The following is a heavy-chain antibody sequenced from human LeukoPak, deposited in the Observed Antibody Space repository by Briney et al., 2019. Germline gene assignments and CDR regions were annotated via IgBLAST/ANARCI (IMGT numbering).Heavy chain of an antibody. J-gene: IGHJ6*03. CDR1: GGSISSSSYY. Sequence: SETLSLSCTVSGGSISSSSYYWGWIRQHPGKGLEWIGSIYYSGSTYYNPSLKSRVTISVDTSKNQFSLKLSSVTAADTAVYYCARARYYYGSGSDYYYMDVWGKGTTVTVSS. D-gene: IGHD3-10*01. CDR3: ARARYYYGSGSDYYYMDV. CDR2: IYYSGST. V-gene: IGHV4-39*07.